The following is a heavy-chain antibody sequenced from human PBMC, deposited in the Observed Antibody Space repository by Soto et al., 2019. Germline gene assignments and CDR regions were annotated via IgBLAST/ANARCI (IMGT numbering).Heavy chain of an antibody. CDR3: ARTHIVLMVYAPYGMDV. D-gene: IGHD2-8*01. V-gene: IGHV4-61*01. Sequence: QVQLQESGPGLLKPSETLSLTCTVSGGSVSSGSYYWSWIRQPPGKGLEWLGYIYYSGSTNYNPSLNSRGTLSEDTLQYQFSLKLSYVTAADTAVYYCARTHIVLMVYAPYGMDVWGQGTTVTVSS. J-gene: IGHJ6*02. CDR2: IYYSGST. CDR1: GGSVSSGSYY.